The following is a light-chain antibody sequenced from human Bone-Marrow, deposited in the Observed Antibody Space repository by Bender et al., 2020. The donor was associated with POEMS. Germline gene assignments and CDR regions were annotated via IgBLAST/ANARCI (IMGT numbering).Light chain of an antibody. Sequence: QSALTQPASVSGSPGQSVTISCAGTSSDLGGYNYVSWYQQHPGKAPKLMIYDVSKRPSGVPDRFSGSKSGTSASLAITGLQSEDEAAYFCQSYDSDLNGWVFGGGTKLTVL. CDR3: QSYDSDLNGWV. V-gene: IGLV2-11*01. J-gene: IGLJ3*02. CDR1: SSDLGGYNY. CDR2: DVS.